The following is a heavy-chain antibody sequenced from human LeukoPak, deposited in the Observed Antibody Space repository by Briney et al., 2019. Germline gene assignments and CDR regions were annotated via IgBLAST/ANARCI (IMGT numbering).Heavy chain of an antibody. CDR2: ISAYNGNT. V-gene: IGHV1-18*01. J-gene: IGHJ4*02. CDR1: GYTFTSYD. Sequence: GASVKVSCKASGYTFTSYDINWVRQATGQGLEWMGWISAYNGNTNYAQKLQGRVTMTTDTSTSTAYMELRSLRSDDTAVYYCASFNDDYGDYGEGNDYWGQGTLVTVSS. D-gene: IGHD4-17*01. CDR3: ASFNDDYGDYGEGNDY.